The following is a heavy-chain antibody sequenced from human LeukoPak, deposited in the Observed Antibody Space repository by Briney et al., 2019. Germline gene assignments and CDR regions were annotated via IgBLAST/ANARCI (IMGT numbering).Heavy chain of an antibody. CDR3: ARDRYGDGFAHLDY. J-gene: IGHJ4*02. V-gene: IGHV1-2*02. D-gene: IGHD5-24*01. Sequence: GASVKVSCKASGYTFTRYAIHWVRQAPGQGLEWMGWITPSGGTNYPQKLQGRVAITWDTSITTAYMDLSRLTSDDTAVYYCARDRYGDGFAHLDYWGQGALVTVSS. CDR2: ITPSGGT. CDR1: GYTFTRYA.